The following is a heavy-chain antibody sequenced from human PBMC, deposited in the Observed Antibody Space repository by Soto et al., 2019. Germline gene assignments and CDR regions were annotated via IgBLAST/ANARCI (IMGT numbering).Heavy chain of an antibody. CDR2: IHHAGGT. D-gene: IGHD1-7*01. Sequence: QLQLLESGPRLVKPSETLSLTCSVSGGSLTSGTNSWNWLRQPPGEALQWIGYIHHAGGTYYNPSAESRVYIARDRPAKQVSLRLSSVTAANTAIYYCARVAEVNYCGGPYYFDDWGPGTLVAVSS. V-gene: IGHV4-30-2*01. J-gene: IGHJ4*02. CDR1: GGSLTSGTNS. CDR3: ARVAEVNYCGGPYYFDD.